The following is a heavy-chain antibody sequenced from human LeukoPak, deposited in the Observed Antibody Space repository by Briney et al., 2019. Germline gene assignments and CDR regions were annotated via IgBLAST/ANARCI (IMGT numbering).Heavy chain of an antibody. Sequence: ASVKVSCKASGGTFSSYAISWVRQAPGQGLEWTGGIIPIFGTANYAQKFQGRVTITADESTSTAYMELSSLRSEDTAVYYCARGGEWLLPFDYWGQGTLVTVSS. CDR2: IIPIFGTA. CDR3: ARGGEWLLPFDY. D-gene: IGHD3-22*01. CDR1: GGTFSSYA. J-gene: IGHJ4*02. V-gene: IGHV1-69*13.